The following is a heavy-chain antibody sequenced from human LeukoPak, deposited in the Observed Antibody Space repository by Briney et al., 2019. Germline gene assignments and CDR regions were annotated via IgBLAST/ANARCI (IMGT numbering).Heavy chain of an antibody. CDR3: ARVKGASDNYGDDY. D-gene: IGHD4-17*01. CDR1: GGTFSNYG. V-gene: IGHV1-69*15. J-gene: IGHJ4*02. Sequence: SVKVSCKASGGTFSNYGISWVRQAPGQGLEWMGTILPNFNSTYYAQKFQDRVTVTADESTGTVYMEVNSLRSDDTAVYYCARVKGASDNYGDDYWGQGTLVTVSS. CDR2: ILPNFNST.